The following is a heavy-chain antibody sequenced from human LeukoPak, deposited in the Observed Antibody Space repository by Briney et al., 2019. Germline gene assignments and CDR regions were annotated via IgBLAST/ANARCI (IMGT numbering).Heavy chain of an antibody. D-gene: IGHD2-15*01. Sequence: GGSLRLSCAASGFTFSDYYMSWIRQAPGKGLEWVSYISSSGSTIYYADSVKGRFTISRDNAKNSLYLQMNSLRAEDTAVYYCARDLDGCGGGSCYSNYYYYYGMDVWGQGTTVTVSS. CDR2: ISSSGSTI. V-gene: IGHV3-11*01. CDR1: GFTFSDYY. CDR3: ARDLDGCGGGSCYSNYYYYYGMDV. J-gene: IGHJ6*02.